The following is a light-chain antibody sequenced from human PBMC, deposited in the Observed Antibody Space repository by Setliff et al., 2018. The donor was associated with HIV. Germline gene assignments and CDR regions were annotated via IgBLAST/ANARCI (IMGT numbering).Light chain of an antibody. CDR3: QSYDSSLSGVL. CDR1: SSNIGAGYD. CDR2: GNI. J-gene: IGLJ2*01. Sequence: QSVLTQPPSVSGAPGQRVTISCTGSSSNIGAGYDVHWFQQLPGTAPKLLIYGNINRPSGVPDRFSASKSGTSASLAITGLQAEDEADYYCQSYDSSLSGVLFGGGTKVTVL. V-gene: IGLV1-40*01.